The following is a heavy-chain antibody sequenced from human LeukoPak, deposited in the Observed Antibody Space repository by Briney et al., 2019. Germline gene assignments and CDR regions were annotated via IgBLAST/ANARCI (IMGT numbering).Heavy chain of an antibody. CDR2: IYYSGST. CDR1: GGSINSNNYY. V-gene: IGHV4-31*03. D-gene: IGHD2-2*03. CDR3: ARDFGYCSSTSCSRGFDY. Sequence: SETLSLTCTVSGGSINSNNYYWSWIRQHPGTGLEWIGYIYYSGSTYYNPSLKSRVTISVDTSKNQFSLKLSSVTAADTAVYYCARDFGYCSSTSCSRGFDYWGQGTLVTVSS. J-gene: IGHJ4*02.